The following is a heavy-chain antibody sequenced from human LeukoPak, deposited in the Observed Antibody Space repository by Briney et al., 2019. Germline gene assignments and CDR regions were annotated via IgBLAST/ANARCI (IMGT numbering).Heavy chain of an antibody. V-gene: IGHV4-34*01. Sequence: PSETLSLTCAVYGGSFSGYYWSWIRQPPGKGLEWIGEINHSGSTNYNPSLKSRVTISVDTSKNQFSLKLSSVTAADTAVYYCARAATFDYWGQGTLFTVSS. CDR1: GGSFSGYY. D-gene: IGHD2-15*01. CDR2: INHSGST. CDR3: ARAATFDY. J-gene: IGHJ4*02.